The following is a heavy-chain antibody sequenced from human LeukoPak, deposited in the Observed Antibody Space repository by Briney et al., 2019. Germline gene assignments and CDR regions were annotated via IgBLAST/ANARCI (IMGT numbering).Heavy chain of an antibody. J-gene: IGHJ4*02. Sequence: ASVKVSCKASGYTFTSYAMHWVRQAPGQRLEWMGWINAGNGNTKYSQKFQGRVTITRDTSASTAYMELSSLRSEDTAVYYCARSDDYGEYGFDYWGQGTLVTVSS. CDR2: INAGNGNT. V-gene: IGHV1-3*01. D-gene: IGHD4-17*01. CDR3: ARSDDYGEYGFDY. CDR1: GYTFTSYA.